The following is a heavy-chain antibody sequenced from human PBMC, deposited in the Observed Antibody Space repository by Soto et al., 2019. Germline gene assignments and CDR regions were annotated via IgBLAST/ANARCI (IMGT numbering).Heavy chain of an antibody. CDR2: ISNNWAHT. Sequence: GGSLRLSCAASGFTFSNYEMHWFRQAPGKGLEYVSGISNNWAHTDYAKSVKGRFTISRDNSENTLYLQMGSLRAEDMALYYCARRGYGSRWPNVYMDVWGKGTTVTVSS. V-gene: IGHV3-64*01. J-gene: IGHJ6*03. D-gene: IGHD6-13*01. CDR3: ARRGYGSRWPNVYMDV. CDR1: GFTFSNYE.